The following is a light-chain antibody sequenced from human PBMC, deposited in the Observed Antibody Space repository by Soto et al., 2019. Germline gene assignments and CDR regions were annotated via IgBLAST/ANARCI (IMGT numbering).Light chain of an antibody. CDR1: QGISSA. CDR3: QQFNNYPLT. J-gene: IGKJ4*01. Sequence: AIQLTQSPSSLSASVGDRVTITCRASQGISSALAWYQQKPGKAPKLLIYDASSLESGVPSRFGGSGTATDFTLSISSLQPEDFATYYCQQFNNYPLTFGGGPKVEIK. CDR2: DAS. V-gene: IGKV1D-13*01.